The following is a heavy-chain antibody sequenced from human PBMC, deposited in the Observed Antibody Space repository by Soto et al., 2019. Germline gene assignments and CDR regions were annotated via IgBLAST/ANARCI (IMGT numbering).Heavy chain of an antibody. D-gene: IGHD1-7*01. CDR3: ARALTGTPSTLDY. CDR2: ISCDGSKK. CDR1: GFTFSSYA. Sequence: QVQLVESGGGVVQPGRSLRLSCAASGFTFSSYAMHWVRQAPGKGLEWVAVISCDGSKKYYADSVKGRFTISRDNPKNTLYLQMNSLRAEDTAVYYCARALTGTPSTLDYWGQGTLVTVSS. J-gene: IGHJ4*02. V-gene: IGHV3-30-3*01.